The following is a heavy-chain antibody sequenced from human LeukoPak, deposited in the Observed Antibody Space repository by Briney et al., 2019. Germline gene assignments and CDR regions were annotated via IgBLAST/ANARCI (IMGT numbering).Heavy chain of an antibody. Sequence: GGSLRLSCVSSGFTFSSFAMSWARQAPGKGLEWVSSINTIGRRTYYADSVKGRVTISGDNAKNKLSLQRSSARADATAVYYCANDPLNNYSLNYMDVWGNGTTVTVS. CDR1: GFTFSSFA. CDR2: INTIGRRT. CDR3: ANDPLNNYSLNYMDV. J-gene: IGHJ6*03. V-gene: IGHV3-23*01. D-gene: IGHD2-15*01.